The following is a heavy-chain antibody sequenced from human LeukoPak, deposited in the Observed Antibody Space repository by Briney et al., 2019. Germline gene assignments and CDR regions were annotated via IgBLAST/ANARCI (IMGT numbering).Heavy chain of an antibody. D-gene: IGHD1/OR15-1a*01. CDR2: IYWDDDK. CDR3: AHRRPGHLTGWDNSYFDN. CDR1: GFSLYSSGVG. J-gene: IGHJ4*02. V-gene: IGHV2-5*02. Sequence: SGPTLVNPTQTLTLTCTFSGFSLYSSGVGVGWIRQPPGKALEWLAVIYWDDDKRYNPSLRSRLTTSKDASKSQVFLVMSNMDLVDTATYYCAHRRPGHLTGWDNSYFDNWGPGTLVTVSS.